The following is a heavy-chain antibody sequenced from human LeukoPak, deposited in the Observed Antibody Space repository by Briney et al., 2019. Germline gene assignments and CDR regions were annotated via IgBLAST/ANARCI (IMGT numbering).Heavy chain of an antibody. CDR3: ATYDYVWGSYCPLGD. CDR2: FDPEDGET. CDR1: GYTLTELS. J-gene: IGHJ4*02. Sequence: GASVKVSCKVSGYTLTELSMHWVRQAPGKGLEWMGGFDPEDGETIYAQKFQGRVTMTEDTSTDTAYMELSSLRSEDTAVYYCATYDYVWGSYCPLGDWGQGTLVTVSS. V-gene: IGHV1-24*01. D-gene: IGHD3-16*01.